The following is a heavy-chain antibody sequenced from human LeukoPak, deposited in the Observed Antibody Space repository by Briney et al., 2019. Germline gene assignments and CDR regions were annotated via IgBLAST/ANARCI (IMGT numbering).Heavy chain of an antibody. D-gene: IGHD6-19*01. J-gene: IGHJ4*02. Sequence: ASVKVSCKASGGTFSSYSISWVRQAPGQGLEWMGGIIPIFGTANYAQKFQGRVTITTDESTSTAYMELSSLISDDTAVYYCASDPGIAVAGTDVFDYWGQGTLVTVSS. CDR1: GGTFSSYS. V-gene: IGHV1-69*05. CDR2: IIPIFGTA. CDR3: ASDPGIAVAGTDVFDY.